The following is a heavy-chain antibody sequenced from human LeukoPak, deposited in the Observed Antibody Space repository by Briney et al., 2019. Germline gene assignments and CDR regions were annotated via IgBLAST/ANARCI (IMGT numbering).Heavy chain of an antibody. CDR1: GAXINNNF. V-gene: IGHV4-59*08. CDR3: ARHRDYYDT. Sequence: SETLSLTCTVSGAXINNNFCTWIRQPPGKGLEWIGYIYSSGSANYNPSLKSRVIISGDTSKNKISLNLTSVTAADTAVYFCARHRDYYDTWGHGTLVTVSS. CDR2: IYSSGSA. D-gene: IGHD3-22*01. J-gene: IGHJ4*01.